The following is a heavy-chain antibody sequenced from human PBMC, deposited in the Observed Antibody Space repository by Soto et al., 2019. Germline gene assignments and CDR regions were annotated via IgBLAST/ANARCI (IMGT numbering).Heavy chain of an antibody. V-gene: IGHV3-23*01. CDR2: IGGSGGST. J-gene: IGHJ5*02. CDR3: TTESPTDPITISGVVILGWFDP. CDR1: GFTFSSYA. D-gene: IGHD3-3*01. Sequence: GGSLRLSCAASGFTFSSYAMSWVRQAPGKGLEWVSAIGGSGGSTYYADSVKGRFTMSRDNSNNTLFLQLNSLRAEDTAVYYCTTESPTDPITISGVVILGWFDPWGQGTLVTVSS.